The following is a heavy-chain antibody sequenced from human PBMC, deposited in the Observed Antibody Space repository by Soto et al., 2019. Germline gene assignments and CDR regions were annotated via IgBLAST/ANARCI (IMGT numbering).Heavy chain of an antibody. CDR2: INNSGST. J-gene: IGHJ4*02. D-gene: IGHD3-16*01. CDR1: GGSFSGYY. CDR3: ARYKITGLFDY. V-gene: IGHV4-34*01. Sequence: PSETLSLTCAVYGGSFSGYYWTWIRQPPETGMEWIGEINNSGSTNYNPSLKSRVTISVDTSKNQFSLKLTSVTAADTSVYDCARYKITGLFDYWGQGTLVTVSS.